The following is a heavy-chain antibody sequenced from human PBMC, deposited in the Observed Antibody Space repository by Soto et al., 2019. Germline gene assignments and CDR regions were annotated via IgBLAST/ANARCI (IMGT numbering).Heavy chain of an antibody. V-gene: IGHV5-10-1*01. CDR2: IDPSDSYT. CDR1: GYSFTSYW. D-gene: IGHD2-21*01. CDR3: ARLGTSGSGVVHYYYYGMDV. Sequence: GESLKISCKGSGYSFTSYWISWVCQMPGKGLEWMGRIDPSDSYTNYSPSFQGHVTISADKSISTAYLQWSSLKASDTAMYYCARLGTSGSGVVHYYYYGMDVWGQGTTVTVSS. J-gene: IGHJ6*02.